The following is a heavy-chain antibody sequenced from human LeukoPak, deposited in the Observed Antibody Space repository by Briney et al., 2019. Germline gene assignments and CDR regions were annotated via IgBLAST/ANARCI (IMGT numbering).Heavy chain of an antibody. CDR3: ARRGLLGYCSNGVCRDYYYMDV. CDR2: INDRGTT. CDR1: GGSFSNYY. Sequence: PSETLSLTCAVYGGSFSNYYWSWIRQPPGKGLEWIGEINDRGTTTYNPSLKSRVTVSVDTSKSQFSLKMTSVTAADTAVYFCARRGLLGYCSNGVCRDYYYMDVWGKGTAVIVSS. J-gene: IGHJ6*03. V-gene: IGHV4-34*01. D-gene: IGHD2-8*01.